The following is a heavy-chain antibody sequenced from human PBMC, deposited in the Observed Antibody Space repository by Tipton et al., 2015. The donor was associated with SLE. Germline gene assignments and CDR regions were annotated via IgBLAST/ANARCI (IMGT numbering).Heavy chain of an antibody. CDR1: GGSISSSSYY. CDR2: IYYSGST. V-gene: IGHV4-39*07. J-gene: IGHJ5*02. Sequence: TLSLTCTVSGGSISSSSYYWGWIRQPPGKGLEWIGSIYYSGSTNYNPSLKSRVTISVDTSKNQFSLKLSSVTAADTAVYYCARDIWFDPWGQGTLVTVPS. CDR3: ARDIWFDP.